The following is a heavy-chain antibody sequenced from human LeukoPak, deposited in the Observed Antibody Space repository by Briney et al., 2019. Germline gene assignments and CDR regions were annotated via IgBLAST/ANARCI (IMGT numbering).Heavy chain of an antibody. CDR1: GASISSYY. Sequence: PSETLSLTCTVSGASISSYYWSWIRQPAGKGLEWIGRIYTSGSTNYNPSLKSRVTMSVDTSKNQFSLKLSSVTAADTAVYYCARVVHYDSSGYYPLDWGQGTLVTVSS. CDR2: IYTSGST. D-gene: IGHD3-22*01. CDR3: ARVVHYDSSGYYPLD. V-gene: IGHV4-4*07. J-gene: IGHJ4*02.